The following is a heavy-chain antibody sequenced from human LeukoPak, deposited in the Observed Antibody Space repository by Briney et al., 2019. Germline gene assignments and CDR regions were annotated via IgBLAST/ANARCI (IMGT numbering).Heavy chain of an antibody. V-gene: IGHV4-59*01. Sequence: PSETLSLTCTVSGGSITNYYWSWIRQPPGKGLEWIGYIYYSGSTNYNPSLKSRVTISVDTSKNQFSLNLSSVTAADTAVYYCARRFAPSRNDAFDIWGQGTMVTVSS. D-gene: IGHD3-10*01. CDR1: GGSITNYY. CDR2: IYYSGST. J-gene: IGHJ3*02. CDR3: ARRFAPSRNDAFDI.